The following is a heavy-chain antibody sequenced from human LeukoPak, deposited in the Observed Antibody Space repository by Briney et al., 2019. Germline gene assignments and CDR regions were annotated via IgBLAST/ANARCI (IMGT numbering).Heavy chain of an antibody. J-gene: IGHJ6*03. Sequence: GESLKISCEGSGYSFASYWIGWVRQMPGKGLEWMGIIYPGDSDTRYSPSFQGQVTISADKSISTAYLQWSSLKASDTAMYYRARQDYGGNSGYYYYYMDVWGKGTTVTVSS. CDR2: IYPGDSDT. CDR3: ARQDYGGNSGYYYYYMDV. V-gene: IGHV5-51*01. CDR1: GYSFASYW. D-gene: IGHD4-23*01.